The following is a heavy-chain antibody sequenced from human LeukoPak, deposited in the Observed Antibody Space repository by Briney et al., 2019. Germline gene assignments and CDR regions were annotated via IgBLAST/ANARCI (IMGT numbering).Heavy chain of an antibody. Sequence: SQTLSLTCTVSGGSISSGSYYWSWIRQPAGKGLEWIGRIYTSGRTNYNPSLRSRVTMSIDTSKNQLSLKLSSVTAADTAVYYCARDQYYYDSSGYYYFDYWGQGTLVTVSS. V-gene: IGHV4-61*02. CDR3: ARDQYYYDSSGYYYFDY. CDR2: IYTSGRT. D-gene: IGHD3-22*01. J-gene: IGHJ4*02. CDR1: GGSISSGSYY.